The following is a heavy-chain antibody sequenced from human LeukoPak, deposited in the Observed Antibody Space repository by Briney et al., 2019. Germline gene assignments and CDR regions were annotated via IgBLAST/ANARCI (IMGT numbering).Heavy chain of an antibody. CDR1: GYTFTSYY. V-gene: IGHV1-46*01. CDR3: ARGSWELLNL. D-gene: IGHD1-26*01. CDR2: INPSGGST. J-gene: IGHJ5*02. Sequence: ASVNVSCKASGYTFTSYYIHWVRQAPGQGLEWMGTINPSGGSTSYAQKFQGRVTMTRDTSTSTVYMALSSLRSEDTAVYYCARGSWELLNLWGQGTLVTVSS.